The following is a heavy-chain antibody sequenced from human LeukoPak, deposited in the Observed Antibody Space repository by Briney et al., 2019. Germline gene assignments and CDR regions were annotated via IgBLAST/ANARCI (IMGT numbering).Heavy chain of an antibody. D-gene: IGHD1-26*01. CDR1: GFTFSSYG. J-gene: IGHJ4*02. CDR3: AKDSGEYSGSYFAFDY. V-gene: IGHV3-30*18. Sequence: PGGSLRLSCAASGFTFSSYGMHWVRQAPGKGLEWVAVISYDGSNKYYADSVKSRFTISRDNSKNTLYLQMNSLRAEDTAVYYCAKDSGEYSGSYFAFDYWGQGTLVTVSS. CDR2: ISYDGSNK.